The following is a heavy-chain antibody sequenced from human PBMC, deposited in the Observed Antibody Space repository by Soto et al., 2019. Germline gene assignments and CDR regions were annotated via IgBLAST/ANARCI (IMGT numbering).Heavy chain of an antibody. CDR2: IWFDGSTK. CDR3: ASGLDYFDY. J-gene: IGHJ4*02. CDR1: GITFSTYG. V-gene: IGHV3-33*01. D-gene: IGHD3-16*01. Sequence: QVHLVESGGGVVQPGRSLRLSCVASGITFSTYGMHWVRQAPGKGLEWVAVIWFDGSTKYYSDSVKGRFLISRDNSKNTLSLQMNSLRAEDTAVFYRASGLDYFDYWGQGTLVTVSS.